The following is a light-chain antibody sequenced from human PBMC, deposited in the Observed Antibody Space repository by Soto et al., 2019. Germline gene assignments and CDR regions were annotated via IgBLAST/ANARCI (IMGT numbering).Light chain of an antibody. CDR1: QSVSGSY. J-gene: IGKJ5*01. Sequence: EIVLTQSPGTLSLSPGERATLSCRASQSVSGSYLAWYQQKPDQAPRLLIYGASSRATGIPDRFSGSGSGTDFTLTISCLQSEDFATYYCQQYYSYPTFGQGTRLEIK. CDR2: GAS. V-gene: IGKV3-20*01. CDR3: QQYYSYPT.